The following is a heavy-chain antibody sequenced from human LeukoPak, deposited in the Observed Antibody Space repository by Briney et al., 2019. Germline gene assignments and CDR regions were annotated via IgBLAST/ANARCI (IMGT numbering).Heavy chain of an antibody. Sequence: GASVKVSCKASGYTFTSYDINWVRQATGQGLERMGWMNPNSGNTGYAQKFQGRVTMTRNTSISTAYMELSSLRSEDTAVYYCARGGIAARRSLDWFDPWGQGTLVTVSS. CDR3: ARGGIAARRSLDWFDP. J-gene: IGHJ5*02. D-gene: IGHD6-6*01. CDR2: MNPNSGNT. V-gene: IGHV1-8*01. CDR1: GYTFTSYD.